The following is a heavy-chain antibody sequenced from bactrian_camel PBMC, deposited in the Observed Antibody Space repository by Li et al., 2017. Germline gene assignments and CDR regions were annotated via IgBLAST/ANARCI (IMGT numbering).Heavy chain of an antibody. J-gene: IGHJ4*01. D-gene: IGHD1*01. V-gene: IGHV3S31*01. CDR3: TADKRVRCSGEILMRHTG. CDR1: GLRYSSVF. CDR2: IYIGTGST. Sequence: EVQLVESGGGSVTAPGSLRLSCSISGLRYSSVFMVGWFRQAPGKERKEREGVAAIYIGTGSTYYSDSVKGRFTISQDDVNVKTTLYLQMNNLKTEDTGRYYCTADKRVRCSGEILMRHTGWGQGTQVTVS.